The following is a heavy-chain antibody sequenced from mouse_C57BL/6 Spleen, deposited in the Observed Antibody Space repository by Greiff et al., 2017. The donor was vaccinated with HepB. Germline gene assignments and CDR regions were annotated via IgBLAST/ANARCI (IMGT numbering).Heavy chain of an antibody. CDR3: TSYDDYDVTFAY. D-gene: IGHD2-4*01. CDR2: IDPEDGET. CDR1: GFNIKDYY. V-gene: IGHV14-1*01. Sequence: EVQLQQSGAELVRPGASVKLSCTASGFNIKDYYMHWVKQRPEQGLEWIGRIDPEDGETEYAPKFQGKATMTADTSSNTAYLQLSSLTSEDTAVYYCTSYDDYDVTFAYWGQGTLVTVSA. J-gene: IGHJ3*01.